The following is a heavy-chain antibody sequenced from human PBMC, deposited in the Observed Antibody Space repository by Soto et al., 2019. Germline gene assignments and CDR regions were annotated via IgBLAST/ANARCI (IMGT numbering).Heavy chain of an antibody. D-gene: IGHD2-15*01. Sequence: GESLRLSCVASGFTVSNNYMGWVRQAPGRGLEWVAAISNTGSTYYAGSVKGRSTISRDSSTNTLYLEVNSLRADDTAVYYCAKVNVVVVAATFEYEYYFDYWGQGTLVTVSS. CDR3: AKVNVVVVAATFEYEYYFDY. CDR1: GFTVSNNY. J-gene: IGHJ4*02. CDR2: ISNTGST. V-gene: IGHV3-53*01.